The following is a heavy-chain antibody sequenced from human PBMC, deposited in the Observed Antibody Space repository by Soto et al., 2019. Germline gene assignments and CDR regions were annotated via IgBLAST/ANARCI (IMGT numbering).Heavy chain of an antibody. V-gene: IGHV3-21*01. D-gene: IGHD2-8*02. CDR1: GFTFSSYS. CDR2: ISSSSTYI. CDR3: ARAGYCSGGGCRNWCDP. Sequence: EVQLVESGGGLVKPGGSLRLSCAASGFTFSSYSMNWVRQAPGKGLEWVSSISSSSTYIFYADLVRGRFTISRDNAKNSPSQHMNSLRAEDTAVYYCARAGYCSGGGCRNWCDPWGQGTHVTVSS. J-gene: IGHJ5*02.